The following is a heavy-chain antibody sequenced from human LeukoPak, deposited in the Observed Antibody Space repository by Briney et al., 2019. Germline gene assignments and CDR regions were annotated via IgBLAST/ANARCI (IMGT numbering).Heavy chain of an antibody. CDR1: GFTFDDYA. Sequence: GGSLRLSCAASGFTFDDYAMHWVRQAPGKGLEWVSLISWDGGSTYCADSVKGRFTISRDNSKNSLYLQMNSLRAEDTALYYCAKAGHGSLYYFDYWGQGTLVTVSS. CDR3: AKAGHGSLYYFDY. J-gene: IGHJ4*02. V-gene: IGHV3-43D*04. CDR2: ISWDGGST. D-gene: IGHD1-14*01.